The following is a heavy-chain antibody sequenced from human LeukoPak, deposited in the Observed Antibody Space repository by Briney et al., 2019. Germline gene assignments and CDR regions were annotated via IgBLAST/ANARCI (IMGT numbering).Heavy chain of an antibody. J-gene: IGHJ4*02. D-gene: IGHD3-22*01. CDR2: INHSGST. V-gene: IGHV4-34*01. CDR3: ARVHTMIVVGIDY. Sequence: PSETLSLTCAVYGGSFSGYYWSWIRQPPGKGLEWIGEINHSGSTNYSPSLKSRVTISVDTSKNQFSLKLSSVTAADTAVYYCARVHTMIVVGIDYWGQGTLVTVSS. CDR1: GGSFSGYY.